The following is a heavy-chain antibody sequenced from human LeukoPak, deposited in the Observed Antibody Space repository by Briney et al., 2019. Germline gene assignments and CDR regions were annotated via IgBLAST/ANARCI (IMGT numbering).Heavy chain of an antibody. D-gene: IGHD1-26*01. J-gene: IGHJ4*02. V-gene: IGHV3-23*01. CDR3: AKFIGGSYDY. Sequence: WGSLTLSCAASGFTFSSYAMSWVRQAPGKGLEWVSAISGSGGSTYYADSVKGRFTISRDNSKNTLYLQMNSLRAEDTAVYYCAKFIGGSYDYWGQGTLVTVSS. CDR1: GFTFSSYA. CDR2: ISGSGGST.